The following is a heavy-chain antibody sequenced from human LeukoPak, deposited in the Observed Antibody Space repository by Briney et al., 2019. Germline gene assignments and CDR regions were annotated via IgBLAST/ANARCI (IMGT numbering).Heavy chain of an antibody. CDR3: ATGGHYFGS. J-gene: IGHJ4*02. Sequence: PGGSLRLSCATSGFTFANACMSWVRQALGEGLQWVGHIKSQTEGATTDYATPGKGRFTIWRDDSANTLYLQMNGLRTDDTAVYYCATGGHYFGSWGQGTLVTVSS. CDR1: GFTFANAC. V-gene: IGHV3-15*01. CDR2: IKSQTEGATT.